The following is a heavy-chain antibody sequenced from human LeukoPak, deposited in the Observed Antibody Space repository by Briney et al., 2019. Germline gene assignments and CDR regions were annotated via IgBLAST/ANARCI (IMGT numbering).Heavy chain of an antibody. V-gene: IGHV4-59*12. D-gene: IGHD2-2*01. CDR2: ISYSGST. CDR1: GGSITNYY. Sequence: SETLSLTCTVSGGSITNYYWSWIRRPPGKGLEWIGYISYSGSTNYNPSLKSRVTISVDTSKSQFSLRLSSVTAADTAVYYCARDAAIAVVPAANGGAFDIWGQGTMVTVSS. J-gene: IGHJ3*02. CDR3: ARDAAIAVVPAANGGAFDI.